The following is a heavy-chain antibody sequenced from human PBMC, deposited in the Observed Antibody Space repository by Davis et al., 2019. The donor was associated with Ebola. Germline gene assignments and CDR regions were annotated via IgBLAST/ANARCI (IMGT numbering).Heavy chain of an antibody. D-gene: IGHD6-25*01. V-gene: IGHV3-30-3*01. CDR2: ISYDGSNK. CDR3: AREGRLDAFDI. J-gene: IGHJ3*02. CDR1: GLIFNNYW. Sequence: GESLKISCAASGLIFNNYWMSWIRQAPGKGLEWVAVISYDGSNKYYADSVKGRFTISRDNSKNTLYLQMNRLRAEDTAVYYCAREGRLDAFDIWGQGTMVTVSS.